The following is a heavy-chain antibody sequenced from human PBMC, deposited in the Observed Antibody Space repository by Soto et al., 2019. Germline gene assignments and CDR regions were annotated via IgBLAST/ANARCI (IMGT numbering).Heavy chain of an antibody. CDR3: ARVYWYYDSSGSPDY. J-gene: IGHJ4*02. D-gene: IGHD3-22*01. V-gene: IGHV3-48*01. CDR1: GFTFSSYS. CDR2: ISSSSSTI. Sequence: PGGSLRLSCAASGFTFSSYSMNWVRQAPGKGLEWVSYISSSSSTIYYADSVKGRFTISRDNAKNSLYLQMNSLRAEDTAVYYCARVYWYYDSSGSPDYWGQGTRVTVAS.